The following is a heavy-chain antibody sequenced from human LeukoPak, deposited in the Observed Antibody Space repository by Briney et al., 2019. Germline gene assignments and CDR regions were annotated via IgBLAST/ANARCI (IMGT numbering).Heavy chain of an antibody. CDR3: ARTKSGWYYSDY. CDR1: GGPMRSYY. CDR2: VYYSGTA. J-gene: IGHJ4*02. D-gene: IGHD6-19*01. V-gene: IGHV4-59*08. Sequence: SSETLSLTCTVSGGPMRSYYWSWIRQPPGKGLELIGYVYYSGTANYNPSLESRVTILVDTSKNQFSLNLSSVTAADTAVYYCARTKSGWYYSDYWGQGTLVSVSS.